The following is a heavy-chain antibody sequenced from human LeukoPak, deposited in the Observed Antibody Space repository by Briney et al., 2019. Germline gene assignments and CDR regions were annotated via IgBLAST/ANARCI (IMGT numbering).Heavy chain of an antibody. CDR3: ATVPYSGSYYHPSPFDY. CDR1: GYTLTVLS. J-gene: IGHJ4*02. D-gene: IGHD1-26*01. V-gene: IGHV1-24*01. CDR2: FDPEDGET. Sequence: ASVKVSCKVSGYTLTVLSMHWVRQAPGKGLEWMGGFDPEDGETIYAQKFQGRVTMTEDTSTDTAYMELSSLRSEDTAVYYCATVPYSGSYYHPSPFDYWGQGTLVTVSS.